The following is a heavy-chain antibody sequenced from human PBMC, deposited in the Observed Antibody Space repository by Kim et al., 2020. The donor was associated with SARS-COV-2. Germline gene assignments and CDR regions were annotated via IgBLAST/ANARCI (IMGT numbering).Heavy chain of an antibody. CDR3: ARGRYCSGGSCYSADY. Sequence: ASVKVSCKASGYTFTGYYMHWVRQAPGQGLEWMGRINPNSGGTNYAQKFQGRVTMTRDTSISTAYMELSRLRSDDTAVYYCARGRYCSGGSCYSADYWGQGTLVTVSS. J-gene: IGHJ4*02. CDR2: INPNSGGT. CDR1: GYTFTGYY. V-gene: IGHV1-2*06. D-gene: IGHD2-15*01.